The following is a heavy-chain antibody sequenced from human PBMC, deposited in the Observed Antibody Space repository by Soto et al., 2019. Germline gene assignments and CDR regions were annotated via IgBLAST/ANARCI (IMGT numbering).Heavy chain of an antibody. CDR2: INPSGGRT. D-gene: IGHD2-2*02. J-gene: IGHJ6*02. Sequence: QVQLVQSGAEVKKPGASVKVSCKSSGYTFTSYYMHWVRQAPGQGLEGMGIINPSGGRTSYAQKFQGRVTMTRDTSTSTVYMEQSSVRSEDTAVYYCARADIVVVPAAIPVGYYSYGMDVWGQGTTVTVSS. CDR3: ARADIVVVPAAIPVGYYSYGMDV. V-gene: IGHV1-46*01. CDR1: GYTFTSYY.